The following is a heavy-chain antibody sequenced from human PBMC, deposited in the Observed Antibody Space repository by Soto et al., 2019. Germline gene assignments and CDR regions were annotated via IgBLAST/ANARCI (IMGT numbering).Heavy chain of an antibody. J-gene: IGHJ5*02. V-gene: IGHV3-23*01. CDR2: VGADDATS. CDR3: ARDSTSPSCISTSCPRGGWFDP. Sequence: EVQLLESGGGLVQPGGSLRLSCAASGFTFSDYAMSWVRQAPGKGLEWVSAVGADDATSWYADSVKGRFVISRDNSKGTLFLQMNSLRAEDTAIYYCARDSTSPSCISTSCPRGGWFDPWGQGSLLIVSS. D-gene: IGHD2-2*01. CDR1: GFTFSDYA.